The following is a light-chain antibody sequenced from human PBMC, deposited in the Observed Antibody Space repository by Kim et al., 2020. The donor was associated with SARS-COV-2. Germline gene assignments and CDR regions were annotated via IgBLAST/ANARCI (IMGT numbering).Light chain of an antibody. Sequence: SVSPGEKVTLSCRASQSPLYSLAWYQLKPGQAPRLLIYAATTRATGVPARFSGRGSGTEFTFTISSLQSEDFAIYYCQQYSNWPPTFGQGTKLEI. V-gene: IGKV3-15*01. CDR1: QSPLYS. J-gene: IGKJ2*01. CDR2: AAT. CDR3: QQYSNWPPT.